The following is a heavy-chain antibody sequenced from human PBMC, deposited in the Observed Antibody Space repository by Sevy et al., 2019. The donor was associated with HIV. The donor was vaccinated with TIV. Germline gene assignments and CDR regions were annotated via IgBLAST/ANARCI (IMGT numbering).Heavy chain of an antibody. V-gene: IGHV1-69*13. CDR3: ARSIAARQGKSFDP. D-gene: IGHD6-6*01. CDR2: IIPIFGTA. J-gene: IGHJ5*02. Sequence: ASVKVSCKASGGTFSSYAISWVRQAPGQELEWMGGIIPIFGTANYAQKFQGRVTITADESTSTAYMELSSLRSEDTAVYYCARSIAARQGKSFDPWGQGTLVTVSS. CDR1: GGTFSSYA.